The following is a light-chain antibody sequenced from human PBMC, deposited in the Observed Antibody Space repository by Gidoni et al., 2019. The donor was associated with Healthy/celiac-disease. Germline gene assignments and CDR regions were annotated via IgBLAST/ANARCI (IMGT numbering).Light chain of an antibody. Sequence: VLKQPPSVSGAPGQRVTISCTGSSSNIGAGYDVHWYQQLPGTAPKLLIYGNSNRPSGVPDRFSGSKSGTSASLAITGLQAEDEADYYCQSYDSSLSVVFGGGTKLTVL. CDR2: GNS. CDR3: QSYDSSLSVV. J-gene: IGLJ2*01. V-gene: IGLV1-40*01. CDR1: SSNIGAGYD.